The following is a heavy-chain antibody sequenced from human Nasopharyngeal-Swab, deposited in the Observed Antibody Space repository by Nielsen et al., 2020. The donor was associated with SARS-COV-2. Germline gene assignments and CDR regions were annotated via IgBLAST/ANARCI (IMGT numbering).Heavy chain of an antibody. V-gene: IGHV3-7*01. D-gene: IGHD6-19*01. CDR3: ARDGIAVADYYYYYGMDV. CDR1: GFTFSSYW. Sequence: GESLKISCAASGFTFSSYWMSWVRQAPGKGLEWVANIKQDGSEKYYVDSVKGRFTISRDNAKNSLFLQMNSLRAEDTAVYYCARDGIAVADYYYYYGMDVWGQGTTVTVSS. CDR2: IKQDGSEK. J-gene: IGHJ6*02.